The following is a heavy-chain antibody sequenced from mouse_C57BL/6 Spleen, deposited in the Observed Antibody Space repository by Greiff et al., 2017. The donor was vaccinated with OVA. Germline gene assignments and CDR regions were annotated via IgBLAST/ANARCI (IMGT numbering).Heavy chain of an antibody. D-gene: IGHD2-1*01. CDR3: ARGKAYGNYDFDY. J-gene: IGHJ2*01. CDR1: GYTFTSYW. CDR2: IYPGSGST. Sequence: QVQLQQSGAELVKPGASVKMSCKASGYTFTSYWITWVKQRPGQGLEWIGDIYPGSGSTNYNEKFKSKATLTVDTSSSTAYMQLSSLTSEDSAVYYCARGKAYGNYDFDYWGQGTTLTVSS. V-gene: IGHV1-55*01.